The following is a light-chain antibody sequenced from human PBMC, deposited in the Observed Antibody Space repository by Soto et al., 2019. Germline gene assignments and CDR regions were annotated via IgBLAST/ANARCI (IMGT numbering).Light chain of an antibody. Sequence: QSVLTQPHSVSGAPGQRVTTSCTGSRSNIGAGYDVHWYQHLPGTAPKLLIYGNSNRPSGVPDRFSGSKSGTSAYLDITGLQADDDADYYCQSYDSSLSGYVFGIGTKLTVL. CDR1: RSNIGAGYD. CDR3: QSYDSSLSGYV. V-gene: IGLV1-40*01. J-gene: IGLJ1*01. CDR2: GNS.